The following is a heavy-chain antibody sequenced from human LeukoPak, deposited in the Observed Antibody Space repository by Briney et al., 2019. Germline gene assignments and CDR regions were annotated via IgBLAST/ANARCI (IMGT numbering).Heavy chain of an antibody. V-gene: IGHV1-69*04. CDR3: ARDRGYEGGFDY. CDR1: GGTFSIYA. CDR2: IVPILGVT. J-gene: IGHJ4*02. Sequence: SVKVSCKASGGTFSIYAINWVRQAPGQGPEWMGRIVPILGVTSYAQEFQGRVTIIADKSTTTVYMELSSLRSEDTAVYYCARDRGYEGGFDYWGQGTLVTVSS. D-gene: IGHD5-12*01.